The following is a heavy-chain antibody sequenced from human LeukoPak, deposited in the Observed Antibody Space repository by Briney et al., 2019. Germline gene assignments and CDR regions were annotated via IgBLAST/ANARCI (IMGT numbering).Heavy chain of an antibody. D-gene: IGHD3-10*01. CDR3: ARQTFGALYFDS. V-gene: IGHV4-4*07. J-gene: IGHJ4*02. CDR2: IYSSGST. CDR1: GGSISSYY. Sequence: SETLSLTCTVSGGSISSYYWSWIRQPAGKGLEGIGRIYSSGSTNYNPSLDSRVTMSVDTSKNQFSLKLTSVTAADTAVYYCARQTFGALYFDSWGQGTLVTVSS.